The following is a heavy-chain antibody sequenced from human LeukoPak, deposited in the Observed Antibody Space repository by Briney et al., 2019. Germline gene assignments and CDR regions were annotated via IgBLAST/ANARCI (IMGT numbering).Heavy chain of an antibody. V-gene: IGHV1-18*01. D-gene: IGHD2-2*01. J-gene: IGHJ5*02. CDR2: ISAYNGDT. CDR1: GYTFTSYG. CDR3: ARESVPAAIFWFDP. Sequence: ASVKVSCKASGYTFTSYGISWVRQAPGQGLEWMGWISAYNGDTNYAQKLQGRVTMTTDTSTSTAYMELRSLRSDDTAVYYCARESVPAAIFWFDPWGQGTLVTVSS.